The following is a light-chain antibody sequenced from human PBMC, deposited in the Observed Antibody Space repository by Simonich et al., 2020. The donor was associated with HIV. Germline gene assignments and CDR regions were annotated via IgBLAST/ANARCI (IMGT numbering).Light chain of an antibody. CDR3: QQSYSTPIT. Sequence: DIPMTQFPSSLPASVGNRVTITCRASQSSNNYFNWYQGTTGKSHKLLLDGASNLQSEVPSRFSGSGSGTDFTLTISSLQPEDFATYYCQQSYSTPITFGQGTRLEI. V-gene: IGKV1-39*01. CDR2: GAS. J-gene: IGKJ5*01. CDR1: QSSNNY.